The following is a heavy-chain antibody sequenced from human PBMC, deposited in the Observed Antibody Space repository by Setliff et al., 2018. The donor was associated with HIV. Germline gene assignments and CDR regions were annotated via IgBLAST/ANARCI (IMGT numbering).Heavy chain of an antibody. D-gene: IGHD4-17*01. J-gene: IGHJ6*03. V-gene: IGHV1-18*01. Sequence: ASVKVSFKASGYTFSSYGISWVRQAPGQGLEWMGWISGFNGKINYAENFQGRVTLTTDSSASTAHMELWSLTSDDTAVYYCARDLGGEHDYADPAYMDVWGKGTTVTVSS. CDR1: GYTFSSYG. CDR2: ISGFNGKI. CDR3: ARDLGGEHDYADPAYMDV.